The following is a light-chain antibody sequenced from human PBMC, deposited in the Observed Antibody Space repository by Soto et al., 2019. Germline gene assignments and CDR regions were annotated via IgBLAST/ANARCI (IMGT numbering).Light chain of an antibody. CDR2: GNK. CDR3: QSYDYTLSGWEV. CDR1: SSNIGAGYD. V-gene: IGLV1-40*01. J-gene: IGLJ2*01. Sequence: QAVVTQPPSVSGAPGQRVTISCTGSSSNIGAGYDVQWYQQLPGTAPKLLVYGNKNRPSGVPDRFSGSRSGPSASLAITGLQAEDEADYYCQSYDYTLSGWEVFGGGTKLTVL.